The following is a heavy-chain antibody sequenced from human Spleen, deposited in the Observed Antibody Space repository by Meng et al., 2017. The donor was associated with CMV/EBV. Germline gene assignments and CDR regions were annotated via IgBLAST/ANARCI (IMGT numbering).Heavy chain of an antibody. CDR2: IYPGDSNT. CDR1: GYSFTSYW. J-gene: IGHJ1*01. CDR3: ARQLGCSSTNCYDTEYFHH. Sequence: GGSLRLSCKGFGYSFTSYWIGWVRQMPGKGLEWMGIIYPGDSNTRYSPSFQGQVTISADKSISTAYLQWSSLKASDTAMYFCARQLGCSSTNCYDTEYFHHWGQGTPVTVSS. D-gene: IGHD2-2*01. V-gene: IGHV5-51*01.